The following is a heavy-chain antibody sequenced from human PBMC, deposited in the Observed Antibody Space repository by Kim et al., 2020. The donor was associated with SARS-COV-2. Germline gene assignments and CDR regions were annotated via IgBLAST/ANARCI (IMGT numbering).Heavy chain of an antibody. CDR1: GFTFSDYY. CDR3: ARDRSGYSYGRSYYYYGMDV. V-gene: IGHV3-11*01. CDR2: ISSSGSTI. Sequence: GGSLRLSCAASGFTFSDYYMSWIRQAPGKGLEWVSYISSSGSTIYYADSVKGRFTISRDNAKNSLYLQMNSLRAEDTAVYYCARDRSGYSYGRSYYYYGMDVWGQGTTVTVSS. D-gene: IGHD5-18*01. J-gene: IGHJ6*02.